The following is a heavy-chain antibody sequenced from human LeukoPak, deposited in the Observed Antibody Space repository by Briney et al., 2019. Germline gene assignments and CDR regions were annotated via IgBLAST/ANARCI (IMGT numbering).Heavy chain of an antibody. CDR2: ISHSGST. J-gene: IGHJ4*02. Sequence: SETLSLTCAVYGGSFSDYFWSWIRQPPGKGLGWIGEISHSGSTTYNPSLRSRVTISGDTSKKQFSLKLSSVTAADTAVYYCVTYYYGSSAPKRNYWGQGILVTVSS. D-gene: IGHD3-22*01. V-gene: IGHV4-34*01. CDR3: VTYYYGSSAPKRNY. CDR1: GGSFSDYF.